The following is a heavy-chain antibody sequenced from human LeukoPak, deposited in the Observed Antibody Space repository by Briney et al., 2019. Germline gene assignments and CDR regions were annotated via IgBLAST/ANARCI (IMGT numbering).Heavy chain of an antibody. Sequence: PSETLSLTCNVSGGSISGYHWSWIRQPPGKGLEWLGYIYYSGSSNYNPSLKSRVSISVDTSKNQFSLKLSSVTAADTAVYFCARSSRGLGYDFPFDYWGQGTLVTVSS. J-gene: IGHJ4*02. CDR2: IYYSGSS. CDR3: ARSSRGLGYDFPFDY. D-gene: IGHD3-3*01. V-gene: IGHV4-59*01. CDR1: GGSISGYH.